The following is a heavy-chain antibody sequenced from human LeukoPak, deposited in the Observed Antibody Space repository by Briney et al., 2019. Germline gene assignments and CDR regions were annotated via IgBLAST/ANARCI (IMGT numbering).Heavy chain of an antibody. CDR2: ISSTGGST. CDR3: VKNGVYSSGWYGGYFDY. J-gene: IGHJ4*02. D-gene: IGHD6-19*01. V-gene: IGHV3-64D*09. CDR1: GFTFSSYA. Sequence: GGSLRLSCSASGFTFSSYAMHWVRQAPGKGLEYVSVISSTGGSTYYAASVKDRFTISRDNSKNTVYLQMSCLRAEDTAIYYCVKNGVYSSGWYGGYFDYWGGGTLVTVSS.